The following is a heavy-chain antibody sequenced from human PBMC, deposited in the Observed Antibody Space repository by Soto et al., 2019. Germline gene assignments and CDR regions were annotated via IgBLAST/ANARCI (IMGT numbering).Heavy chain of an antibody. Sequence: QITLEESGPTLVKPTQTLTLTCSFSGVSLSNFGVGVGWIRQPPGKALEWLAVIYWNDDKRYNLSLKSRLTITKDTSKNQVVLTMTNMDPVDTATYYCAHVAVGTVGNEAFDIWGQGTVLTVSS. CDR2: IYWNDDK. J-gene: IGHJ3*02. CDR3: AHVAVGTVGNEAFDI. CDR1: GVSLSNFGVG. V-gene: IGHV2-5*01. D-gene: IGHD6-19*01.